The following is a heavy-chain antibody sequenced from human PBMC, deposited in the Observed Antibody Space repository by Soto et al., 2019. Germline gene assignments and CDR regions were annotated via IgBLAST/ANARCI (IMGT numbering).Heavy chain of an antibody. CDR2: INHSGST. CDR1: GGSFSGYC. J-gene: IGHJ4*02. CDR3: ARGFQAPSGGSCYDY. V-gene: IGHV4-34*01. D-gene: IGHD2-15*01. Sequence: SSETLSLTCAVYGGSFSGYCWSWIRQPPGKGLEWIGEINHSGSTNYNPSLKSRVTISVDTSKNQFSLKLSSVTAADTAVYYCARGFQAPSGGSCYDYWGQGTLVTVSS.